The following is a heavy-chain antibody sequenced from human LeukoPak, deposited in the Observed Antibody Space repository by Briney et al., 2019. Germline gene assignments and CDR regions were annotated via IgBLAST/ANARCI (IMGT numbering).Heavy chain of an antibody. J-gene: IGHJ4*02. V-gene: IGHV4-61*02. D-gene: IGHD3-10*01. CDR1: GGSISSGSYY. CDR3: AREANYYGSGSYFEGTFDY. CDR2: IYTSGST. Sequence: SQTLSLTCTVSGGSISSGSYYWSWIRQPAGKGLEWIGRIYTSGSTNYNPSLKSRVTISVDTSKNEFSLKLTSVTAADTAVYYCAREANYYGSGSYFEGTFDYWGQGSLVTVSS.